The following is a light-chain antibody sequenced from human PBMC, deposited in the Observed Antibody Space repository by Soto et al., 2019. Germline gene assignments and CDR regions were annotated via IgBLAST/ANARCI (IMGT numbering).Light chain of an antibody. V-gene: IGKV3-15*01. CDR1: QSVGSN. CDR3: QQYNDWPPCT. Sequence: EIVMTQSPATLSLSPGERATLSCRASQSVGSNLAWYQQKPGQAPRRLLYGASTRATGIPARFIGSGSGTEFTITISSLQSEDFAVYYCQQYNDWPPCTFGQGTKLEIK. CDR2: GAS. J-gene: IGKJ2*02.